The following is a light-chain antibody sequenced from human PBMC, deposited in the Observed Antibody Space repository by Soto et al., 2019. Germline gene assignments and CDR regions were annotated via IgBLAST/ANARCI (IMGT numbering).Light chain of an antibody. CDR3: QQYYSTTIT. CDR1: QSVLYSANNKNY. V-gene: IGKV4-1*01. Sequence: DIVMTQSPDSLAVSLGERATINCKSSQSVLYSANNKNYLAWYQQTPGQPPKLLIYWASTRESGVPDRFSGSGSGTDFTLTISSLQAEDVAVYYCQQYYSTTITFGGGTKVEIK. J-gene: IGKJ4*01. CDR2: WAS.